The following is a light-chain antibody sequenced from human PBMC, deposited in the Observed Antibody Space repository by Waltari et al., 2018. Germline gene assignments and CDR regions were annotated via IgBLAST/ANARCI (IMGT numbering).Light chain of an antibody. CDR1: QTINSNF. CDR3: QQYSNSPYT. V-gene: IGKV3-20*01. J-gene: IGKJ2*01. Sequence: EIVLTQSPGTLSLSPGQRATLSCRASQTINSNFLAWYQQKPGQAPRLLIYGASRRASGISDSFSGSGSGTDFTLTISRLEPEDFAVYYCQQYSNSPYTFGQGTKVEI. CDR2: GAS.